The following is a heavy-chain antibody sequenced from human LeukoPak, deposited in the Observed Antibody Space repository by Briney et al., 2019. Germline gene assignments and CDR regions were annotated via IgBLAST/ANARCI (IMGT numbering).Heavy chain of an antibody. CDR1: GFTFTSYA. V-gene: IGHV3-23*01. D-gene: IGHD2-2*01. J-gene: IGHJ4*02. CDR2: ISGSGGST. Sequence: PGGSLRLSFPASGFTFTSYARSWVGQAPGKGLEGVSAISGSGGSTYYADSVKGRFTISRDNSKNTLYLQMNSLRAEDTAVYYCAKDEDIVVVPAASIGYWGQGTLVTVSS. CDR3: AKDEDIVVVPAASIGY.